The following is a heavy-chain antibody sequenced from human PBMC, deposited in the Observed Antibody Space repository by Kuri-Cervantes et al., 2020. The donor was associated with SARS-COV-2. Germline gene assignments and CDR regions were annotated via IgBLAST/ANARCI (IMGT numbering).Heavy chain of an antibody. V-gene: IGHV4-4*07. CDR2: IYSSGTT. D-gene: IGHD1-7*01. CDR1: GGSFRSYY. J-gene: IGHJ4*02. CDR3: AREGDGNYPEPFDF. Sequence: GSLRLSCTVSGGSFRSYYWNWVRQPAGKGLKWIGRIYSSGTTNYSPSLRSRVTLSIDTSKNQFSLKLTSVTAADTAVYYCAREGDGNYPEPFDFWGQGTLVTVSS.